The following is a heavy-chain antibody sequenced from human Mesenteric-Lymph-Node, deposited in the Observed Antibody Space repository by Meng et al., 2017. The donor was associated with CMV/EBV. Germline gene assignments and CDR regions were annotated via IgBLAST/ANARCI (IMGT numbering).Heavy chain of an antibody. V-gene: IGHV3-21*01. CDR2: IRSSGSYV. D-gene: IGHD6-13*01. CDR1: GFTFSSYA. CDR3: ARGAAPRTMDV. J-gene: IGHJ6*02. Sequence: GGSLRLSCAASGFTFSSYAMSWVRQAPGKGLEWVSSIRSSGSYVYYADSVKGRFTISRDNANNSLFLQMNSLRAEDTAVYYCARGAAPRTMDVWGQGTTVTVSS.